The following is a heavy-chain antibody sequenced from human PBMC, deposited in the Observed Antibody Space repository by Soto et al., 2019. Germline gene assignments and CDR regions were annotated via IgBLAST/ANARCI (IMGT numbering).Heavy chain of an antibody. CDR3: ASGELVSRGAFAI. CDR2: IYYSGST. Sequence: TLSVTCTVSIGSIGGGGYDGSWVRQHPGKGLEWIGYIYYSGSTYYNPSLKSRVTISVDTSKNQFSLKLSSVTAADTAVYYCASGELVSRGAFAIWGQGTMVT. J-gene: IGHJ3*02. V-gene: IGHV4-31*03. CDR1: IGSIGGGGYD. D-gene: IGHD1-7*01.